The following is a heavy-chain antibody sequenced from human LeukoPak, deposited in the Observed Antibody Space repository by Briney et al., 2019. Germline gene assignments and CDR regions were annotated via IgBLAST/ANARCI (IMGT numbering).Heavy chain of an antibody. CDR2: ISSSSIYI. CDR1: GFTFSSYS. Sequence: PGGSLRLSCAASGFTFSSYSMNWVRQAAGKGLEWVSSISSSSIYIYYADSVKGRFTISRDNAKNSLYLQMNSLRAEDTAVYYCARVGDEGSQKHYYYYYMDVWGKGTTVTVSS. CDR3: ARVGDEGSQKHYYYYYMDV. V-gene: IGHV3-21*01. D-gene: IGHD2-21*01. J-gene: IGHJ6*03.